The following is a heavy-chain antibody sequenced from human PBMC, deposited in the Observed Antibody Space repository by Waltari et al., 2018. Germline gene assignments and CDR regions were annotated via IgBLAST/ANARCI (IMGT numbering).Heavy chain of an antibody. J-gene: IGHJ3*02. Sequence: QVQLQESGPGLVKTSQTLSLTCTVSGGSISSGSYYWSWIRQPAGKGLEWIGRIYTSGSTNYTPSLKSRVTISVDTSKNQFSLKLSSVTAADTAVYYCARARVGVRAFDIWGPGTMVTVSS. D-gene: IGHD1-26*01. CDR3: ARARVGVRAFDI. CDR2: IYTSGST. CDR1: GGSISSGSYY. V-gene: IGHV4-61*02.